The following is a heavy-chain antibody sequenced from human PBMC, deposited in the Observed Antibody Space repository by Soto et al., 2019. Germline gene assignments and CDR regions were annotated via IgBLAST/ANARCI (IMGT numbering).Heavy chain of an antibody. CDR2: ISAYNDYT. CDR1: GYTFISYG. Sequence: QVQLVQSGAEVKKPGSSVKVSCKASGYTFISYGISWVRQAPGQGLEWMGWISAYNDYTNYAQKPKGRVTMTTDTXTXXADLERRSLRSDDTAVYYCAREGYYSGSGSYSPPRYYGMDVWGQGTTVTVSS. D-gene: IGHD3-10*01. CDR3: AREGYYSGSGSYSPPRYYGMDV. J-gene: IGHJ6*02. V-gene: IGHV1-18*01.